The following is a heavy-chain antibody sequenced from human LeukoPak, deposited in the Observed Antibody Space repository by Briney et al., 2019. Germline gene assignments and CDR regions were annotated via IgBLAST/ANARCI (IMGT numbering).Heavy chain of an antibody. V-gene: IGHV3-30*04. CDR2: ISYDGTNK. D-gene: IGHD2-15*01. Sequence: GGSLRLSCAASGFTFSSYEMHWVRQAPGKGLEWVTLISYDGTNKYYDDSVKGRFTVSRDNSNNTVFLQMHSLSAEDTAVYYCARVSGCSGGICTSLKYWGQGTLVTVSS. CDR3: ARVSGCSGGICTSLKY. J-gene: IGHJ4*02. CDR1: GFTFSSYE.